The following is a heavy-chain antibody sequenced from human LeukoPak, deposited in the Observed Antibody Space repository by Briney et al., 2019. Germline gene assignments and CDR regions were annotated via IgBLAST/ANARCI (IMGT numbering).Heavy chain of an antibody. V-gene: IGHV3-11*01. J-gene: IGHJ4*02. CDR3: AKKGYYDGSGYYMYYFDH. Sequence: PGGSLRLSCAASGFTFSDHYMSWIRQSPGKGLEYISYISSTGKTIYYADSVKGRFTISRDNAKNSLYLQMNSLRAEDTAVYYCAKKGYYDGSGYYMYYFDHWGQGTLVTVSS. CDR1: GFTFSDHY. D-gene: IGHD3-22*01. CDR2: ISSTGKTI.